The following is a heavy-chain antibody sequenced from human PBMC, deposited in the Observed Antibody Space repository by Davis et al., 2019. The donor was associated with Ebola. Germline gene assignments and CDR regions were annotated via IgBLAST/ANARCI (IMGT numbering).Heavy chain of an antibody. J-gene: IGHJ6*02. CDR3: AREGFGEYYYYYGMAV. Sequence: GESLKLSCAASGFTFSSYAMHWVRQAPGKGLEWVAVISYDGSNKYYADSVKGRFTISRDNAKNSLYLQMNSLRAEDTAVYYCAREGFGEYYYYYGMAVWGQGTTVTVSS. CDR2: ISYDGSNK. D-gene: IGHD3-3*01. V-gene: IGHV3-30*04. CDR1: GFTFSSYA.